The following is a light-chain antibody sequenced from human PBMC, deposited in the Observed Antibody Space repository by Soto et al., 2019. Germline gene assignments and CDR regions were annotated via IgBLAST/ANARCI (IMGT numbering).Light chain of an antibody. CDR3: QQRSNWPPT. V-gene: IGKV3-11*01. CDR2: DAS. CDR1: QSVSSY. J-gene: IGKJ5*01. Sequence: EIVLTQSPATLSFSAGERATPYCRASQSVSSYLAWYQQKPGQAPRLLIYDASNRATGIPARFSGSGSGTDFTLTISSLEPEDFAVYYCQQRSNWPPTFGQGTRLEI.